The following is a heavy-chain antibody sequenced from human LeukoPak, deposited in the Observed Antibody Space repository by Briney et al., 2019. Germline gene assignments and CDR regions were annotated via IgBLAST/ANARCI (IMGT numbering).Heavy chain of an antibody. J-gene: IGHJ4*02. CDR1: GCTFNSHW. CDR2: IKQDGRDK. V-gene: IGHV3-7*04. Sequence: GGSLRLSCAASGCTFNSHWMNWVRQAPGKGLEWVANIKQDGRDKYYVDSVKGRFTISRDNAKNSLYLQMNSLTVEDTAVYYCARDGGGGYYDYWGQGTLVTVSS. CDR3: ARDGGGGYYDY. D-gene: IGHD3-16*01.